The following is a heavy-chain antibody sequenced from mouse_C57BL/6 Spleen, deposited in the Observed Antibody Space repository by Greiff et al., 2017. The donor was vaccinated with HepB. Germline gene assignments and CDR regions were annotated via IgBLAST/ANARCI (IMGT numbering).Heavy chain of an antibody. CDR1: GYTFTSYW. Sequence: VQLQHPGAELVKPGASVKLSCKASGYTFTSYWMHWVKQRPGQGLEWIGMIHPNSGSTNYNEKFKSKATLTVDKSSSTAYMQLSSLTSEDSAVYYCARSRGYDDYAMDYWGQGTSVTVSS. V-gene: IGHV1-64*01. J-gene: IGHJ4*01. CDR3: ARSRGYDDYAMDY. D-gene: IGHD2-2*01. CDR2: IHPNSGST.